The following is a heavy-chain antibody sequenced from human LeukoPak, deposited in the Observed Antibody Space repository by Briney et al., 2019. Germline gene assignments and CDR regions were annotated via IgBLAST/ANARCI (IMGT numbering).Heavy chain of an antibody. CDR3: ARIGYSSSCLDY. Sequence: GGSLRLSCAASGFTFSSYWMSWVRQAPGKGLEWVANIKQDGSVKYYVDSVKGRFTISRDNAKNPLYLQMNSLRAEDTAVYYCARIGYSSSCLDYWGQGTLVTVSS. V-gene: IGHV3-7*01. J-gene: IGHJ4*02. CDR1: GFTFSSYW. D-gene: IGHD6-19*01. CDR2: IKQDGSVK.